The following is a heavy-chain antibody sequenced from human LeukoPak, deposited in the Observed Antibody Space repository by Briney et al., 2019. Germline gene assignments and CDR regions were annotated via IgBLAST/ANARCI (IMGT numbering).Heavy chain of an antibody. CDR3: AKGPLRDIVVVPAAPDY. Sequence: GGSLRLSCAASGFTFSSYAMGWVRQAPGKGLEWVSAISGSGGSTYYADSVKGRFTISRDNSKNTLYLQMNSLRAEDTAVYYCAKGPLRDIVVVPAAPDYWGQGTLVTVSS. D-gene: IGHD2-2*01. CDR1: GFTFSSYA. CDR2: ISGSGGST. J-gene: IGHJ4*02. V-gene: IGHV3-23*01.